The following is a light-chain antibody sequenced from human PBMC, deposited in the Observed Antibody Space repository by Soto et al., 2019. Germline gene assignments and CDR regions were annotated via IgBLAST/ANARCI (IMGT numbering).Light chain of an antibody. CDR1: QSISSY. CDR2: AAS. CDR3: QQSYSSRLT. V-gene: IGKV1-39*01. J-gene: IGKJ4*01. Sequence: DIQMTQSPSSLSASVGDRVTITCRASQSISSYLNRYQQKPGKAPKLLIYAASSLQSGVTSRFSGSGSGTDFTLTISSLQPEDFATYYCQQSYSSRLTFGGGTKVEIK.